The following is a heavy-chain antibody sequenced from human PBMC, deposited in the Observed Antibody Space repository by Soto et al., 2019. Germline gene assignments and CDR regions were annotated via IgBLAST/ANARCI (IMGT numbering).Heavy chain of an antibody. CDR2: ISYDGSNK. V-gene: IGHV3-30*18. CDR1: GFTFSSYG. Sequence: QVQLVESGGGVVQAGRSLRLSCAASGFTFSSYGMHWVRQAPGKGLEWVAVISYDGSNKYYADSVKGRFTISRDNSKNTLYLQMNNLRAEDTAVYYCAKDKVPVVVTAPFDYWGQGTLVTVSS. D-gene: IGHD2-21*02. CDR3: AKDKVPVVVTAPFDY. J-gene: IGHJ4*02.